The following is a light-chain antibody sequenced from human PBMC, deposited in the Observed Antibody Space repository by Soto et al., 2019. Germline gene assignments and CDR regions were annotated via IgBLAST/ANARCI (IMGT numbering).Light chain of an antibody. CDR2: SNN. CDR1: SSNTGSNT. CDR3: AAWDDSLNGLV. V-gene: IGLV1-44*01. Sequence: QSVLTQPLSASGTPGQRVTISCSGSSSNTGSNTVNWYQQLPGTAPKLLIYSNNQRPSGVPDRFSGSKSGTSASLAISGLQSEDEADYYCAAWDDSLNGLVFGGGTKLTVL. J-gene: IGLJ2*01.